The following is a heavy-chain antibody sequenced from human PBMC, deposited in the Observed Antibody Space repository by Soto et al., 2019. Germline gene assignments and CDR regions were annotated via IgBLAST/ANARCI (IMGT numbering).Heavy chain of an antibody. J-gene: IGHJ6*02. CDR1: GGSISSGGYY. CDR2: SYYSGRT. V-gene: IGHV4-31*03. CDR3: ARELRFGEDYYGMDV. Sequence: QVQLQESGPGLLKPSQTLSLTCTVSGGSISSGGYYWSWIRQHPGKVLEWIGYSYYSGRTYYNPSLKSRVTISVATSKNQFSLKLSSVTAADTAVYYCARELRFGEDYYGMDVWGQGTTVTVSS. D-gene: IGHD3-10*01.